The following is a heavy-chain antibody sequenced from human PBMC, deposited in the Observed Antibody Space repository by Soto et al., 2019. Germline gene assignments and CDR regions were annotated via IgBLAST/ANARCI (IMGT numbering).Heavy chain of an antibody. CDR3: ARENSYFDY. CDR2: ISAYNANP. CDR1: GYTFRNFG. V-gene: IGHV1-18*01. J-gene: IGHJ4*02. Sequence: QIQLLQSGAEVKKPGASVKVTCKASGYTFRNFGISWVRQAPGQGLEWMGWISAYNANPNYAQKLQGRLTMTADTSTSTAYMELRSLRSDDTAVYYCARENSYFDYWGQGTLVTVSS.